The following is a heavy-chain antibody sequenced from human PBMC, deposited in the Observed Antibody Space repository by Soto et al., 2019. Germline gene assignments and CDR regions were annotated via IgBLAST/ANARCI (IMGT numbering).Heavy chain of an antibody. D-gene: IGHD3-10*01. CDR1: GFNLGSYW. CDR3: ARDEYPGVY. J-gene: IGHJ4*02. V-gene: IGHV3-30-3*01. Sequence: GGSLRLSCAASGFNLGSYWMHWVRQAPGKGLEWVAVISYDGSNKYYADSVKGRFTISRDNSKNTLYLQMNSLRAEDATIYYCARDEYPGVYWGQGTLVTVSS. CDR2: ISYDGSNK.